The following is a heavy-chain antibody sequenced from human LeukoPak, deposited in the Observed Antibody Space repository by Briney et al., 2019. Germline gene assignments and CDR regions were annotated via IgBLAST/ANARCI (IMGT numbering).Heavy chain of an antibody. V-gene: IGHV4-61*02. CDR1: GGSISSGSYY. CDR2: LHTSGST. J-gene: IGHJ3*02. CDR3: ARDRGGIVGDTNAFDI. Sequence: SQTLSLTCTVSGGSISSGSYYWSWIRQPAGKGLQWIGRLHTSGSTNYNPSLRSRVTISVDTSKNQFSLQLRSMTAADTAAYYCARDRGGIVGDTNAFDIWGQGTMVTVSS. D-gene: IGHD1-26*01.